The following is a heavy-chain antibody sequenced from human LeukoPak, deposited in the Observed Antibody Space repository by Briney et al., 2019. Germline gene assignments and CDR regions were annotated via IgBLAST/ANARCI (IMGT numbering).Heavy chain of an antibody. CDR2: IYYSGST. V-gene: IGHV4-39*07. CDR3: ARSSCGGDCYHQWDYYYYGMDV. CDR1: GGSISSSSYY. Sequence: SETLSLTCTVSGGSISSSSYYWGWIRQPPGKGLEWIWSIYYSGSTYYNPSLKSRVTISVDTSKNQFSLKLSSVTAADTAVYYCARSSCGGDCYHQWDYYYYGMDVWGQGTTVTVSS. D-gene: IGHD2-21*02. J-gene: IGHJ6*02.